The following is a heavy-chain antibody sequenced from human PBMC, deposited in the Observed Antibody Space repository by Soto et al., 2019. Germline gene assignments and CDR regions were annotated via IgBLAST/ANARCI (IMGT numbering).Heavy chain of an antibody. Sequence: PGGSLRLSSAASGFTCSSYAMSWVRQAPWKGLEWVSAISGSGGTTYYADSVKGRFTISRDNSKNALYLQMNSLRAEDTAVYYCAKSGTGVVIHYYYGMDVWGQGTTVTVSS. J-gene: IGHJ6*02. CDR2: ISGSGGTT. D-gene: IGHD3-3*01. V-gene: IGHV3-23*01. CDR3: AKSGTGVVIHYYYGMDV. CDR1: GFTCSSYA.